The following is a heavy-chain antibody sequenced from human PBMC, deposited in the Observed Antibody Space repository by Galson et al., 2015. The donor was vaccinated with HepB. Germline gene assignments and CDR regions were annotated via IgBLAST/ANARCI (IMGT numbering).Heavy chain of an antibody. Sequence: SVKVSCKVSGSSLTDLSIHWVRQVPGEGLEWVGGFDSGNGEMIYAQKFQGRVTMAEDTSTDTAYLTLTSLRSEVTALYYCATRYSRTYSQPLDNWGQGTQVIVSS. D-gene: IGHD1-26*01. J-gene: IGHJ4*02. CDR3: ATRYSRTYSQPLDN. CDR1: GSSLTDLS. CDR2: FDSGNGEM. V-gene: IGHV1-24*01.